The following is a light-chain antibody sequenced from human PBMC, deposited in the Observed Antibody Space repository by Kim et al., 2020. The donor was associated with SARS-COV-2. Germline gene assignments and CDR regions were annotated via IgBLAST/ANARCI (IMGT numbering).Light chain of an antibody. V-gene: IGLV3-9*01. Sequence: SYELTQPLSVSVALGQTARITCGGHHIGSKNVHWCQQKPGQAPVVVIYRDNNWPSGIPERFSGSNSGNTATLTISRVQAGDEADYYCQVWDRSTASYVFGNGTKVTVL. CDR2: RDN. CDR3: QVWDRSTASYV. J-gene: IGLJ1*01. CDR1: HIGSKN.